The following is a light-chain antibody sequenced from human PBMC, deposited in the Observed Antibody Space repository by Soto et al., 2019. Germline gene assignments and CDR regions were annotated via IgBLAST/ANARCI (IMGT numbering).Light chain of an antibody. Sequence: DIQMTQSPSALSASVGDRVTITCRASQSIKTWLAWYQRKPGRAPNLLIYDASSLQSGVPSRFSGIVSGTDLTITISSLQPEDSETYYCQQANSFPLTFGGGTKVDIK. CDR1: QSIKTW. CDR2: DAS. CDR3: QQANSFPLT. J-gene: IGKJ4*01. V-gene: IGKV1-12*01.